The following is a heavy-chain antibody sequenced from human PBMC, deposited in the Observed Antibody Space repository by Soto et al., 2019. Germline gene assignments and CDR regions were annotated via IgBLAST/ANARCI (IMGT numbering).Heavy chain of an antibody. CDR2: IYSGGST. V-gene: IGHV3-66*01. Sequence: GGSLRLSCAASGFTVSSNYMSWVRQAPGKGLEWVSVIYSGGSTYYADSVKGRFTISRDNSKNTLYLQMNSLRAEDTAVYYCARSNGDYLDANAYWGQGTLVTVSS. CDR3: ARSNGDYLDANAY. D-gene: IGHD4-17*01. J-gene: IGHJ4*02. CDR1: GFTVSSNY.